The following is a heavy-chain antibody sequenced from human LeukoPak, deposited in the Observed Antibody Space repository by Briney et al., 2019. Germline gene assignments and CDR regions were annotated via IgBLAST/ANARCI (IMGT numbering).Heavy chain of an antibody. J-gene: IGHJ3*02. Sequence: PSETLSLTCTVSGGSISSSSYYWGWIRQPPGKGLEWIGSIYYSGSTYYYNPSLKSRVTTSVDTSKNQFSLKLSSVTAADTAVYYCARNYCSGGSCYLVGAFDIWGQGTMVTVSS. CDR2: IYYSGST. D-gene: IGHD2-15*01. V-gene: IGHV4-39*01. CDR3: ARNYCSGGSCYLVGAFDI. CDR1: GGSISSSSYY.